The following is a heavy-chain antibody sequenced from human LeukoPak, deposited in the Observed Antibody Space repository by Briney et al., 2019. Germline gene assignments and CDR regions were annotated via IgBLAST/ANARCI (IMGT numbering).Heavy chain of an antibody. D-gene: IGHD5-24*01. Sequence: GGSLRLSCAASGFTFSSYWMHWVRQAPGKGLVWVSRINSDGSSTSYADSVKGRFTISRGNAKNTLYLQMNSLRAEDTAVYYCARDHGDGYNPVDYWGQGTLVTVSS. V-gene: IGHV3-74*01. CDR1: GFTFSSYW. CDR3: ARDHGDGYNPVDY. J-gene: IGHJ4*02. CDR2: INSDGSST.